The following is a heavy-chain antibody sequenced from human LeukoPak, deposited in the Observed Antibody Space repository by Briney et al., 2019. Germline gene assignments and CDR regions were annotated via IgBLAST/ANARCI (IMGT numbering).Heavy chain of an antibody. Sequence: SETLSLTCTVSGGSISSSSYYWGWIRQPPGKGLEWIGSIYYSGSTYYNPSLKSRVTISVDTSKNQFSLKLSSVTAADTAVYYCARYGYCSSTSCFSGGMDVWGQGTTVTVSS. J-gene: IGHJ6*02. CDR3: ARYGYCSSTSCFSGGMDV. V-gene: IGHV4-39*01. CDR1: GGSISSSSYY. CDR2: IYYSGST. D-gene: IGHD2-2*03.